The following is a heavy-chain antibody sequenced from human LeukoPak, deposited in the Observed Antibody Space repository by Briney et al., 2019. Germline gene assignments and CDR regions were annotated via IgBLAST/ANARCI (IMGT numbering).Heavy chain of an antibody. J-gene: IGHJ5*02. Sequence: ASVKVSCKASGYTFTSYGISWVRQAPGQGLEWMGWISAYNGNTNYAQKLQGRVTMTTDTSTSTAYMELRSLRSDDTAVYYCARDTAVAGTNWFDPWGQGTRVTVSS. D-gene: IGHD6-19*01. CDR1: GYTFTSYG. V-gene: IGHV1-18*04. CDR3: ARDTAVAGTNWFDP. CDR2: ISAYNGNT.